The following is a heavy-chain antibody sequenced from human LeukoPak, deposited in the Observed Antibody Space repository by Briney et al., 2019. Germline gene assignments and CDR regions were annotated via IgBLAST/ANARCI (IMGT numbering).Heavy chain of an antibody. D-gene: IGHD6-25*01. CDR2: ISTSSIYI. Sequence: GGSLRLSCVGSGFTFSSYSMNWVRQAPGKGLEWVSSISTSSIYIYYADSVKGRFTISRDNAKNSLYLQMNSLRVEDTAVYYCARDGTPIYNSGWVYMDVWGRGTTVTISS. J-gene: IGHJ6*03. CDR3: ARDGTPIYNSGWVYMDV. V-gene: IGHV3-21*01. CDR1: GFTFSSYS.